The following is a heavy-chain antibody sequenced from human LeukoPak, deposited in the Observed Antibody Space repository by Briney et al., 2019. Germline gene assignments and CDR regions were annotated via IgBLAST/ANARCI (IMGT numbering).Heavy chain of an antibody. CDR2: IYSTGIT. CDR3: ARPQPGLGWFDP. V-gene: IGHV4-4*07. J-gene: IGHJ5*02. Sequence: PSETLSLACTVSGGSINTYYWSWIRQPAGKGLEWIGRIYSTGITTYNPSLKGRVTMSVDTSKNQFSLKLSSVTAADTAVYYCARPQPGLGWFDPWGQGILVTVSS. CDR1: GGSINTYY. D-gene: IGHD2-2*01.